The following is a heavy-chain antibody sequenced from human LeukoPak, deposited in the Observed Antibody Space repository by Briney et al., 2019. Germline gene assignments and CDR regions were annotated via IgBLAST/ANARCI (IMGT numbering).Heavy chain of an antibody. D-gene: IGHD6-6*01. CDR3: GSGARTDYFAY. CDR2: IYPSDSDS. J-gene: IGHJ4*02. CDR1: GYRFTSYW. V-gene: IGHV5-51*01. Sequence: GESLKISCKGSGYRFTSYWIGWVRQMPGKGLEWMGIIYPSDSDSRYSPSFQGQVTISAAKSISTAYLQWSSLKTADTAMYYCGSGARTDYFAYWGQGTLVTVSS.